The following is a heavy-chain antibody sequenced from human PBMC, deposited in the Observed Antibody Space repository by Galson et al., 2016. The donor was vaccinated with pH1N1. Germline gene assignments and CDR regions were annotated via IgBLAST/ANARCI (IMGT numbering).Heavy chain of an antibody. CDR2: FYSTSNT. CDR1: GFTVSTDY. CDR3: ARDPGDHHGYSN. V-gene: IGHV3-53*01. Sequence: SLRLSCAASGFTVSTDYMSWVRQAPGKGLEWVSIFYSTSNTYYADSVKGRFTISRDTSKNTLFLQMNSLTVEDTAVYYCARDPGDHHGYSNWGQGTLVTVSS. J-gene: IGHJ4*02. D-gene: IGHD2-15*01.